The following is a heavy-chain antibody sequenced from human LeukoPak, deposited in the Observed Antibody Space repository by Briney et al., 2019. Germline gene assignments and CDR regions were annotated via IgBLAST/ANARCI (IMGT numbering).Heavy chain of an antibody. V-gene: IGHV1-69*06. CDR2: IIPIFGTA. CDR1: GGTFSSYA. D-gene: IGHD6-13*01. J-gene: IGHJ6*03. Sequence: SVKVSCKASGGTFSSYAISWVRQAPGQGLEWMGGIIPIFGTANYAQKFQGRVTITADKSTSTAYMELSSLRSEDTAVYYCAREISSSWYALGFYYYYYMDVWGKGTTVTISS. CDR3: AREISSSWYALGFYYYYYMDV.